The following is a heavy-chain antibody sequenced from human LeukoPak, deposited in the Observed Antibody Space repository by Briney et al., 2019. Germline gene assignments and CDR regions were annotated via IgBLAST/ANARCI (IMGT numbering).Heavy chain of an antibody. CDR2: ISGSGGNT. CDR3: AKSSGYSKYYFDY. Sequence: GGSLRLSCAASGFTFSSYSMSWVRQAPGKGLEWVSAISGSGGNTYYADSVKGRFTISRDNSKNTLYLQMNSLRAEDTAVYYCAKSSGYSKYYFDYWGLGTLVTVSS. J-gene: IGHJ4*02. CDR1: GFTFSSYS. D-gene: IGHD3-22*01. V-gene: IGHV3-23*01.